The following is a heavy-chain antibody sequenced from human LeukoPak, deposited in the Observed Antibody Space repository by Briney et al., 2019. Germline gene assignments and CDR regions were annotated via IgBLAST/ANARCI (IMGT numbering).Heavy chain of an antibody. CDR3: ARGSPVVIPAAIFNNGFDP. CDR1: GYTFTGYY. D-gene: IGHD2-2*01. V-gene: IGHV1-2*02. J-gene: IGHJ5*02. CDR2: INLNSGGT. Sequence: SVSVSCLASGYTFTGYYMLWVRQAPGQGHEWMGWINLNSGGTNYAQKFQGRVTMIRDTSISTAYMELSRLRSDDTAVYYCARGSPVVIPAAIFNNGFDPWGQGTLVTVSS.